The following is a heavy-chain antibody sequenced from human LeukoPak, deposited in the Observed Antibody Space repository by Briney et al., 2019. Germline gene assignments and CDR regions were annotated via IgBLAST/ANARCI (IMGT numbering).Heavy chain of an antibody. CDR2: IIGTGVST. CDR3: AKESGDDSSGYYEVFDY. D-gene: IGHD3-22*01. J-gene: IGHJ4*02. V-gene: IGHV3-23*01. CDR1: VFTFTSYA. Sequence: PGGSLRLSCTASVFTFTSYAMSWVRQAPGKGLECVSVIIGTGVSTNHADSVKSRVTISRYNSKNMVYLQMNSLRVEYRAVYYCAKESGDDSSGYYEVFDYWGQGTLVTVSS.